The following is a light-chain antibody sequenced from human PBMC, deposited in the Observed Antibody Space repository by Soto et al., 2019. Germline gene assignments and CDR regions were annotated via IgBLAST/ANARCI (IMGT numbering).Light chain of an antibody. CDR2: GAS. CDR3: EQSYSTRWT. V-gene: IGKV1-39*01. Sequence: DIQMTQSPSSLSASVGDRVTITCRASQSSSNYLNWYQQKPGKAPKLLIYGASSLQSGVPSRFSGSGSGTDFTLTISSLQPEDFATYYFEQSYSTRWTFGQGTKVEIK. J-gene: IGKJ1*01. CDR1: QSSSNY.